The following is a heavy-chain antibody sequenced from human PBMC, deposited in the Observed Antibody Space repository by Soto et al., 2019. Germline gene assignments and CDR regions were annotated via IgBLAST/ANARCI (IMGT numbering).Heavy chain of an antibody. J-gene: IGHJ4*02. CDR3: ASGGPVVVVTAALDY. Sequence: QVQLMQSGAEVKKPGASVKVSCKASGDTFTDYYIHWVRQAPGQGLEWMGTVNPSGGHTTYAQHFLGRVTMTRDTSTSTLYMELTSLTSDDPAIYYCASGGPVVVVTAALDYWGQGTLVTVSS. CDR2: VNPSGGHT. CDR1: GDTFTDYY. D-gene: IGHD2-21*02. V-gene: IGHV1-46*01.